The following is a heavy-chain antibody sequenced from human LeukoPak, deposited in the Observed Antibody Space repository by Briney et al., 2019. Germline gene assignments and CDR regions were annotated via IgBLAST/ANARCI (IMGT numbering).Heavy chain of an antibody. D-gene: IGHD6-19*01. Sequence: GTSVKVSCKASGYTFTDYYIHWVRQAPGQGLEWMGWINPNSGGTNYAQKFQGRVIMTRDTSISTAYMELSRLRSDDTAVYYCARGSSGWYVYFQQWGQGTLVTVSS. CDR2: INPNSGGT. V-gene: IGHV1-2*02. J-gene: IGHJ1*01. CDR1: GYTFTDYY. CDR3: ARGSSGWYVYFQQ.